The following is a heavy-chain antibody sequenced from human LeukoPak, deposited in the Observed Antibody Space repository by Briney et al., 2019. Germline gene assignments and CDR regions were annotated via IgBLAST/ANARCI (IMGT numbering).Heavy chain of an antibody. J-gene: IGHJ4*02. CDR3: ARSRVGATTEDY. CDR2: IIPILGIA. Sequence: ASVKVSCKASGGTFSSYAISWVRQAPGQGLEWMGRIIPILGIANYAQKFQGRVTITADKSTSTAYMELSSLRSEDTAVYYCARSRVGATTEDYWGQGTLVTVSS. D-gene: IGHD1-26*01. V-gene: IGHV1-69*04. CDR1: GGTFSSYA.